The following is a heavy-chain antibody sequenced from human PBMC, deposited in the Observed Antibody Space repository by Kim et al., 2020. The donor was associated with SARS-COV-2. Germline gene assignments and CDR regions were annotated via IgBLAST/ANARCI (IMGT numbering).Heavy chain of an antibody. CDR1: GFTFSSYS. Sequence: GGSLRLSCAASGFTFSSYSMNWVRQAPGKWLEWVSSISSSSSYIYYADSVKGRFTISRDNAKNSLYLQMNSLRAEDTAVYYCARDGCSSTSCYGTYYYGMDVWGQGTTVTVSS. CDR2: ISSSSSYI. V-gene: IGHV3-21*01. CDR3: ARDGCSSTSCYGTYYYGMDV. J-gene: IGHJ6*02. D-gene: IGHD2-2*01.